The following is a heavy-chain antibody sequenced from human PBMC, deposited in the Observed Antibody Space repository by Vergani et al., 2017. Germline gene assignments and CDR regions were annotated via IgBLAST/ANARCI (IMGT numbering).Heavy chain of an antibody. CDR1: GFTVSSNY. CDR3: ARDYLDFSGSGSPYYFDH. CDR2: IASSDTTV. V-gene: IGHV3-11*04. J-gene: IGHJ4*02. D-gene: IGHD3-10*01. Sequence: VQLLESGGGLVQPGGSLRLSCAASGFTVSSNYMSWLRQAPGKGLEWISYIASSDTTVYYADSVKGRFTISRDNAKNSLYLEMNSLRAEDTAVYYCARDYLDFSGSGSPYYFDHWGQGTQVTVSS.